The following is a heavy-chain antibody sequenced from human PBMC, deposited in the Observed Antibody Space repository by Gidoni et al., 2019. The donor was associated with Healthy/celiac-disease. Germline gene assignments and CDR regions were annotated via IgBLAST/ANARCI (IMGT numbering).Heavy chain of an antibody. Sequence: QVQLQESGPGLVKPSETLSLTCTVSGGSVSSGSYYWSWIRQTPGKGLEWIGYIYYRGSTNYNPSLKSRVTISVDTSKNQFSLKLSSVTAADTAVYYCARSIQLWFYFDYWGQGTLVTVSS. CDR3: ARSIQLWFYFDY. V-gene: IGHV4-61*01. CDR2: IYYRGST. D-gene: IGHD5-18*01. J-gene: IGHJ4*02. CDR1: GGSVSSGSYY.